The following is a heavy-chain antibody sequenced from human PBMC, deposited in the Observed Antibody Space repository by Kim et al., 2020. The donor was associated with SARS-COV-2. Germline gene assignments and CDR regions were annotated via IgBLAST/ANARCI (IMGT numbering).Heavy chain of an antibody. D-gene: IGHD1-26*01. CDR3: ARDREDYYGMDV. Sequence: SETLSLTCTVSGGSISSYYWSWIRQPPGKGLEWIGYIYYSGSTNYNPSLKSRVTITVDTSKNQFSLKLSSVTAADTAVYYCARDREDYYGMDVWGQGTTVTVSS. V-gene: IGHV4-59*01. CDR1: GGSISSYY. CDR2: IYYSGST. J-gene: IGHJ6*02.